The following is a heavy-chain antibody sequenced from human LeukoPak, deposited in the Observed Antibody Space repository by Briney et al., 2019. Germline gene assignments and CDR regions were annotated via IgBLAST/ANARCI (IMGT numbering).Heavy chain of an antibody. CDR2: ISDSGSTI. CDR3: AINYDSSGSIDH. J-gene: IGHJ4*02. CDR1: GFIFSDYY. V-gene: IGHV3-11*01. Sequence: PGGSLRLSCAASGFIFSDYYMTWTRQTPGKGLEWLSYISDSGSTINYADSVKGRLTISRDNAKKSLFLQMDSLRAEDTAVYFCAINYDSSGSIDHWGQGTLVTVSS. D-gene: IGHD3-22*01.